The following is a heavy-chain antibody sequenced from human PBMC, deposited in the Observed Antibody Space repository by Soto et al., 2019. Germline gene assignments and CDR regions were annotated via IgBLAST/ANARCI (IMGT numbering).Heavy chain of an antibody. D-gene: IGHD3-10*01. CDR3: ASTINYYGSGSYPYNWFDP. CDR2: IIPIFGTA. CDR1: GGTFSSYA. V-gene: IGHV1-69*06. Sequence: SVKVSCKASGGTFSSYAISWVRQAPGQGLEWMGGIIPIFGTANYAQKFQGRVTITADKSTSTAYMELSSLRSEDTAVYYCASTINYYGSGSYPYNWFDPWGQGTMVTVYS. J-gene: IGHJ5*02.